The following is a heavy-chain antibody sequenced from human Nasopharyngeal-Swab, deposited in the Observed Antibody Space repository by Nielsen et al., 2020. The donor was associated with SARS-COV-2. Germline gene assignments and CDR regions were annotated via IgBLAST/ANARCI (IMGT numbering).Heavy chain of an antibody. D-gene: IGHD6-13*01. CDR2: INEDGSST. J-gene: IGHJ4*02. Sequence: GESLKISCAASGFTFSSYWMHWVRQAPGKGLVWVSRINEDGSSTSYADSLKGRFTISRDNAKNTLYLQMNNLSAEDTAVYYCTRAGSFRHDYWGQGTLVTVSS. CDR3: TRAGSFRHDY. V-gene: IGHV3-74*01. CDR1: GFTFSSYW.